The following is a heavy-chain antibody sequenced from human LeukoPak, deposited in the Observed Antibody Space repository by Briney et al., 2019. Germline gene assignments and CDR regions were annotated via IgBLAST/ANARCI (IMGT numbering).Heavy chain of an antibody. V-gene: IGHV4-34*01. CDR2: INHSGST. D-gene: IGHD3-3*01. CDR3: ARGSYDFWSGYYTTYYFDY. Sequence: GSLRLSCAASGFTFSDYAMNWVRQPPGKGLEWIGEINHSGSTNYNPSLKSRVTISVDKSKTQFSFKLSSVTAADTAVYYCARGSYDFWSGYYTTYYFDYWGQGTLVTVSS. J-gene: IGHJ4*02. CDR1: GFTFSDYA.